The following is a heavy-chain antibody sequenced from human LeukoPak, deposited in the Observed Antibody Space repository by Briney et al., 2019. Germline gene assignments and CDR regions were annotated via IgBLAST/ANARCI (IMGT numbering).Heavy chain of an antibody. CDR2: IYYSGST. CDR1: GGSISSYY. V-gene: IGHV4-59*01. D-gene: IGHD6-13*01. J-gene: IGHJ3*02. CDR3: ARGLAAAGTADAFDI. Sequence: PSETLSLTCTVSGGSISSYYWSWIRQPPGKGLEWIGYIYYSGSTNYNPSLKSRVTISVDTSKNQFSLKLSSVTAADTAVYYCARGLAAAGTADAFDIWGQGTMVTVSS.